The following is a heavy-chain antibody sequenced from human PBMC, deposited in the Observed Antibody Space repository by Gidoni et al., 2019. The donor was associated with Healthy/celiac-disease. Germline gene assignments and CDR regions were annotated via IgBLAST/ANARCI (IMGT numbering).Heavy chain of an antibody. CDR2: ISYDGSNK. CDR1: GFTFSSYG. Sequence: QVQLVESGGGVVQPRRSLRLSCAASGFTFSSYGMHWVRQAPGKGLEWVAVISYDGSNKYYADSVKGRFTISRDNSKNTLYLQMNSLRAEDTAVYYCAKLDAAGWELPGFVRDDAFDIWGQGTMVTVSS. D-gene: IGHD1-26*01. V-gene: IGHV3-30*18. CDR3: AKLDAAGWELPGFVRDDAFDI. J-gene: IGHJ3*02.